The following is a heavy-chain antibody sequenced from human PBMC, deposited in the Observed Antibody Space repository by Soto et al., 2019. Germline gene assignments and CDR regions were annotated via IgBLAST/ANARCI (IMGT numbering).Heavy chain of an antibody. D-gene: IGHD1-26*01. CDR3: ARDEVREHSHLYYFDY. J-gene: IGHJ4*02. V-gene: IGHV4-38-2*02. CDR2: IYHRGST. Sequence: ATLSLTCAVSGYSIRSDYYWGWIRQPPGKGLEWIGSIYHRGSTYYNPSLKSRVTISVDTSNNQFSLKLNSVTAADTAVYYCARDEVREHSHLYYFDYWGQGTLVTVSS. CDR1: GYSIRSDYY.